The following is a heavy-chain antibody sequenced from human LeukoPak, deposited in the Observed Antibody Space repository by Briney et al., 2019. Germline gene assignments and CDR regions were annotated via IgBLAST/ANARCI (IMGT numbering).Heavy chain of an antibody. CDR2: ISAYNGNT. CDR1: GYTFTSYG. D-gene: IGHD2-2*01. J-gene: IGHJ6*02. V-gene: IGHV1-18*01. CDR3: AADIVVAYYYYYGMDV. Sequence: ASVKVSCKASGYTFTSYGISWVRQAPGQGLEWMGWISAYNGNTNYAQKFQGRVTITADKSTSTAYMELSSLRSEDTAVYYCAADIVVAYYYYYGMDVWGQGTTVTVSS.